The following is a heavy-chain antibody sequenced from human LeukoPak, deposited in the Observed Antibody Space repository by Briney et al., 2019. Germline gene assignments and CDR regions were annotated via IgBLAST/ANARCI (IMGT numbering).Heavy chain of an antibody. D-gene: IGHD2-2*03. CDR2: ISNSGSTI. V-gene: IGHV3-48*03. CDR3: ARNGYCSGISCYASNWFDP. Sequence: PGGSLRLSCAASGFTFSSYEMNWVRQAPGKGLGWVSYISNSGSTIYYADSVKGRFTISRDNAKNSLYLQMNSLRAEDTAVYYCARNGYCSGISCYASNWFDPWGRGTLVTVSS. J-gene: IGHJ5*02. CDR1: GFTFSSYE.